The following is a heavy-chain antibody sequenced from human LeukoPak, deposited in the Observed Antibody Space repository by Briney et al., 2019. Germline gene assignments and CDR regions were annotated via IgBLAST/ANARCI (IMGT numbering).Heavy chain of an antibody. Sequence: PGGSLRLSCAVSGFTVSSNYMSWVRQPPGKGLEWVSVIYSGGSTYYADSVKGRFTISRDNSKNILYLQMNSLRAEDTAVYYCAKHIINMVRGGVDYWGQGTLVTVSS. V-gene: IGHV3-53*01. D-gene: IGHD3-10*01. CDR2: IYSGGST. J-gene: IGHJ4*02. CDR1: GFTVSSNY. CDR3: AKHIINMVRGGVDY.